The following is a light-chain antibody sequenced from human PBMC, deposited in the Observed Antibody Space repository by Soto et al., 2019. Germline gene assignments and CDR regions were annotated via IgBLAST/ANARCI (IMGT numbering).Light chain of an antibody. CDR2: ATS. CDR1: QGIGND. J-gene: IGKJ4*01. CDR3: LHHNTYPLS. Sequence: DIQMTQSPSFLFASVGDRVTITCRASQGIGNDLGWYQQKPGKAPRRLIYATSSLHSGAPSRFSGSGSGTEFTLTISSLQPEDFASYYCLHHNTYPLSFGGGTKVEIK. V-gene: IGKV1-17*01.